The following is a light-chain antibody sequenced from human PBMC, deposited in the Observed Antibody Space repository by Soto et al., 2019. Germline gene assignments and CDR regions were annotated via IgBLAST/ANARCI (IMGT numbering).Light chain of an antibody. J-gene: IGLJ1*01. Sequence: QSALTQPASVSGSAGQSITISCTGTSSDFGAYNYVSWYQQYPGKVPKLLIYNVSNRPSGVSNRFSGSKSGNTASLTISGLQAEDEADYFCTSYTSGSLYVFGTGTKVTVL. V-gene: IGLV2-14*01. CDR1: SSDFGAYNY. CDR2: NVS. CDR3: TSYTSGSLYV.